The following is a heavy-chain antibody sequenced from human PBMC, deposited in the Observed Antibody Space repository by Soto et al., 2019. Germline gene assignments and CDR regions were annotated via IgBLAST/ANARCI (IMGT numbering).Heavy chain of an antibody. CDR3: AIVGGRYSSGWYTIDI. CDR1: GGSISSSSYY. V-gene: IGHV4-39*01. CDR2: IYYSGST. D-gene: IGHD6-19*01. J-gene: IGHJ3*02. Sequence: QLQLQESGPGLVKPSATLSLTCTVSGGSISSSSYYWGWIRQPPGKGLEWIGSIYYSGSTYYNPSLKSRVTISVDTSKNQFSLKLSSVTAADTAVYYCAIVGGRYSSGWYTIDIWGQGTMVTVSS.